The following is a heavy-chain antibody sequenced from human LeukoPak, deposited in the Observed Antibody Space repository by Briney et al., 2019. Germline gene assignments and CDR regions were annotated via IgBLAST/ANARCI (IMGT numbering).Heavy chain of an antibody. Sequence: PGRSLRLSCAASGFTFSSYAMHWVRQAPGKGLEWVAVISYDGSNKYYADFVKGRFTISRDNSKNTLYPQMNSLRAEDTAVYYCARDHFTLIVATTFDYWGQGTLVTVSS. CDR3: ARDHFTLIVATTFDY. CDR2: ISYDGSNK. V-gene: IGHV3-30-3*01. CDR1: GFTFSSYA. J-gene: IGHJ4*02. D-gene: IGHD5-12*01.